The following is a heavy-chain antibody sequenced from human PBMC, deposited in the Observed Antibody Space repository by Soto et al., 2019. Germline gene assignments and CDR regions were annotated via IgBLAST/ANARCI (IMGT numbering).Heavy chain of an antibody. D-gene: IGHD2-2*02. CDR2: ISYDGSNK. CDR1: EFTFSSYA. J-gene: IGHJ4*02. Sequence: GGSLRLSCAASEFTFSSYAMHWVRQAPGKGLEWVAVISYDGSNKYYADSVKGRFTISRDNSKNTLYLQMNSLRAEDTAVYYCARDPQDIVVVPAAILFSPAGIDYWGQGTLVTVSS. V-gene: IGHV3-30-3*01. CDR3: ARDPQDIVVVPAAILFSPAGIDY.